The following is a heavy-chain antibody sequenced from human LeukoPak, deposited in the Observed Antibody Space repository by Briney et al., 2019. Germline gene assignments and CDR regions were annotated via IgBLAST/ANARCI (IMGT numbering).Heavy chain of an antibody. Sequence: GGSLRLSCAASGFTFSSYSMNWVRQARGKGLEWVSSISSSSSYIYYADSVKGRFTISRDNAKNSLYLQMNSLRAEDTAVYYCARVVVVPAAIYYYGMDVWGQGTTVTVSS. V-gene: IGHV3-21*01. CDR2: ISSSSSYI. D-gene: IGHD2-2*01. CDR1: GFTFSSYS. CDR3: ARVVVVPAAIYYYGMDV. J-gene: IGHJ6*02.